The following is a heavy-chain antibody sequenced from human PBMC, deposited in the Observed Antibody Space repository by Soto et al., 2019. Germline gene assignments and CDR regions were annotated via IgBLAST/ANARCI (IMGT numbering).Heavy chain of an antibody. Sequence: PSETLSLTCTVSGGSISSYYWSWIRQPAGKGLEWIGRIYTSGSTNYNPSLKSRVTMSVDTSKNQFSLKLSSVTAADTAVYYCARDCPKVVRGDARDAWFDPWGQGTLGTVSS. J-gene: IGHJ5*02. V-gene: IGHV4-4*07. CDR2: IYTSGST. CDR3: ARDCPKVVRGDARDAWFDP. D-gene: IGHD3-10*01. CDR1: GGSISSYY.